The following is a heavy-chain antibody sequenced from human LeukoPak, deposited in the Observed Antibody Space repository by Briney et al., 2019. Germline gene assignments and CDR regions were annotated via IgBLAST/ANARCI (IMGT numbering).Heavy chain of an antibody. CDR1: GYSFTSYW. Sequence: GESLKISCKASGYSFTSYWIGWVRQMPGKGLEWMGIIYPGDSDTRYSPSFQGQVTISADKSISTAYLQWSSLKASDTAMYYCAREGRGYSYGYFPDYWGQGTLVTVSS. CDR2: IYPGDSDT. CDR3: AREGRGYSYGYFPDY. D-gene: IGHD5-18*01. V-gene: IGHV5-51*01. J-gene: IGHJ4*02.